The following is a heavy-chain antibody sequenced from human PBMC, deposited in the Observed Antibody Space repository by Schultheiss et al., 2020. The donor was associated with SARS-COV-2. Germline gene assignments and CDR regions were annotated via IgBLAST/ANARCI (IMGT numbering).Heavy chain of an antibody. CDR2: IYYSGST. D-gene: IGHD4-17*01. J-gene: IGHJ4*02. CDR1: GYSISSGYY. CDR3: ARRGRYGFDY. V-gene: IGHV4-38-2*01. Sequence: SETLSLTCAVSGYSISSGYYWGWIRQPPGKGLEWIGYIYYSGSTNYNPSLKSRVTISVDTSKNQFSLKLSSVTAADTAVYYCARRGRYGFDYWGQGTLVTVSS.